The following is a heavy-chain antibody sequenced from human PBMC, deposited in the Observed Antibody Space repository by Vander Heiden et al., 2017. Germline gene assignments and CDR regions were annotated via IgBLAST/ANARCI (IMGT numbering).Heavy chain of an antibody. CDR3: ARTVAYCGGDCYWGDAFDI. J-gene: IGHJ3*02. CDR1: GGTFSSYA. CDR2: IIPIFGTA. Sequence: QVQLVQSGAEVKKPGSSVKVSCKASGGTFSSYAISWVGQAPGQGLEWMGGIIPIFGTANYAQKFQGRVTITADESTSTAYMELSSLRSEDTAVYYCARTVAYCGGDCYWGDAFDIWGQGTMVTVSS. D-gene: IGHD2-21*02. V-gene: IGHV1-69*01.